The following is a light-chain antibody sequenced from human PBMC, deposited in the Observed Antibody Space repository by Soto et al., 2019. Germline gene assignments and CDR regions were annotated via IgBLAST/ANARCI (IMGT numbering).Light chain of an antibody. V-gene: IGLV2-14*01. CDR1: SSDVGGYNY. CDR3: SSYTSSITLV. J-gene: IGLJ2*01. Sequence: QSALTQPASVSGFPGQSITISCTGTSSDVGGYNYVSWYQQRPGKAPQLMIYDVSDRPSAVSNRFSGSKSGNTASLTISGLQAEDEAHYHCSSYTSSITLVFGGGTKLTVL. CDR2: DVS.